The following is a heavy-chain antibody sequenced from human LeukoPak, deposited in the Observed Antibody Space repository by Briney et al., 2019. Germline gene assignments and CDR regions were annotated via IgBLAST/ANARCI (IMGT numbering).Heavy chain of an antibody. CDR2: IRSKTYGGAT. Sequence: GSLRLSCTASGFIFGDYVLSWFRQSPGKGLEWVGFIRSKTYGGATEYAASVKGTFTISRDDSKNIAYLQMNSLKTEDAAIYYCTTDGGIIGRYWGQGTLVTVSS. D-gene: IGHD3-16*01. CDR3: TTDGGIIGRY. V-gene: IGHV3-49*03. CDR1: GFIFGDYV. J-gene: IGHJ4*02.